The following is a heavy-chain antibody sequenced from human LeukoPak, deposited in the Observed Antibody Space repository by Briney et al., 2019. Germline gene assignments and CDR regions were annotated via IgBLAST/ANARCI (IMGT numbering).Heavy chain of an antibody. D-gene: IGHD3-9*01. CDR2: ISYDGSNK. CDR1: GFTFSNYP. V-gene: IGHV3-30*18. J-gene: IGHJ6*02. CDR3: AKDGAYYDILTGYVHYYGMDV. Sequence: GGALRLTCAASGFTFSNYPMNWVRQAPGKGLEWVAVISYDGSNKYYADSVKGRFTISRDNSKNTLYLQMNSLRAEDTAVYYCAKDGAYYDILTGYVHYYGMDVWGQGTTVTVSS.